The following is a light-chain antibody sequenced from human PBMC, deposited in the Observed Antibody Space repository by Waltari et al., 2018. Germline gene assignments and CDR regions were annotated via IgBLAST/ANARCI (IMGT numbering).Light chain of an antibody. CDR3: QTGGHGTWV. Sequence: QLVLTQSPSASASLGASVKLTCTLSSEHSGNIIAWPQKQPEKGPRYLMKVNRDGSQPKGDEIPDRFSGASSGAERYLTISSLQSEDEADYYCQTGGHGTWVFGGGTKLTVL. CDR1: SEHSGNI. V-gene: IGLV4-69*01. J-gene: IGLJ3*02. CDR2: VNRDGSQ.